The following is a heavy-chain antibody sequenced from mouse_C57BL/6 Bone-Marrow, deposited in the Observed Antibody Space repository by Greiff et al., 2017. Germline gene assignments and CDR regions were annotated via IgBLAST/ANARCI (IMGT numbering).Heavy chain of an antibody. CDR1: GYTFTSYW. J-gene: IGHJ4*01. D-gene: IGHD6-2*01. CDR3: ASILYYYAMDY. Sequence: QVQLQQPGAELVKPGASVKLSCKASGYTFTSYWMHWVKQRPGQGLEWIGMIHPNSGSTNYNEKFKSKATLTVDKSSSTAYMQLSRLTSEDSAVYYCASILYYYAMDYWGQGTSVTVSS. CDR2: IHPNSGST. V-gene: IGHV1-64*01.